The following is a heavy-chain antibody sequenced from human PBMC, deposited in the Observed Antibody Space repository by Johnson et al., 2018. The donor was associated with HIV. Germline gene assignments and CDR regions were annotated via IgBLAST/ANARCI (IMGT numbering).Heavy chain of an antibody. J-gene: IGHJ3*02. V-gene: IGHV3-30*19. Sequence: VQLVESGGGLKQPGGSLRLSCAASGFTFSSYGMHWVRQAPGKGLEWVAVISYDGSNKYYADSVKGRFTISRDNSKNTLYLQMNSLRAEDTAVYYCARERDTDMAGDAFDIWGQGTMVTVSS. CDR2: ISYDGSNK. CDR1: GFTFSSYG. D-gene: IGHD5-18*01. CDR3: ARERDTDMAGDAFDI.